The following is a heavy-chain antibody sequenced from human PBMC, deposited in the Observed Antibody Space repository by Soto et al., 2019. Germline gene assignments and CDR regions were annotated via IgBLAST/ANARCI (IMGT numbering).Heavy chain of an antibody. D-gene: IGHD2-2*01. V-gene: IGHV4-34*01. CDR3: ARGRDIVVVPAAKIYYYYYGMDV. CDR1: GGSFSGYY. Sequence: SETLSLTCAVYGGSFSGYYWSWIRQPPGKGLEWIGEINHSGSTNYNPSLKSRVTISVDTSKNQFSLKLSSVTAADTAVYYCARGRDIVVVPAAKIYYYYYGMDVWGQGTTVTVSS. CDR2: INHSGST. J-gene: IGHJ6*02.